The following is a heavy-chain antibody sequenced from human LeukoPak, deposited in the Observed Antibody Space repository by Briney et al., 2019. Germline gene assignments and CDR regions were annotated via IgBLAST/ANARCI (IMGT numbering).Heavy chain of an antibody. J-gene: IGHJ6*03. CDR2: TYYSGST. CDR1: GGSISSSSYY. D-gene: IGHD3-10*01. Sequence: SETLSLTCTVSGGSISSSSYYWSWIRQPPGQGLEGIGSTYYSGSTYYNPSLKSRVTISVDTSKNQFSLKLSSVTAADTAVYYCARRLGHYGSGPYYMDVWGKGTTVTISS. CDR3: ARRLGHYGSGPYYMDV. V-gene: IGHV4-39*07.